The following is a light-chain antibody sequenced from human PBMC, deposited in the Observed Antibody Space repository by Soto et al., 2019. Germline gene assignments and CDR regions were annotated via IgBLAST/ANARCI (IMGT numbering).Light chain of an antibody. Sequence: EIVLTQSPATLSLSPGERATLSCRASQSVSSYLAWYQQKPGQAPRLLIYDASNRATGIPARFSGSGSGTDFTLTISSLEPEDFAVYYCQQRRRTFGQGTKVELK. J-gene: IGKJ1*01. CDR2: DAS. V-gene: IGKV3-11*01. CDR1: QSVSSY. CDR3: QQRRRT.